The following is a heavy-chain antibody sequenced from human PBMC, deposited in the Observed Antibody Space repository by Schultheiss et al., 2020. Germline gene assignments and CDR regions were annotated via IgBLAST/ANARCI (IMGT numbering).Heavy chain of an antibody. CDR2: ISGSGGST. CDR1: GFTFSSYA. J-gene: IGHJ4*02. CDR3: AKDLRYDSSGYYLGHY. Sequence: GGSLRLSCAASGFTFSSYAMSWVRQAPGKGLEWVSAISGSGGSTYYADSVKGRFTISRDNSKNTLYLQMNSLRAEDTAVYYCAKDLRYDSSGYYLGHYWGQGTLVTVSS. D-gene: IGHD3-22*01. V-gene: IGHV3-23*01.